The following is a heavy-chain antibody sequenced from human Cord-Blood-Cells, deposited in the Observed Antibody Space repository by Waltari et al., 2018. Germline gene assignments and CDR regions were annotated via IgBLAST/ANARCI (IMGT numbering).Heavy chain of an antibody. CDR1: GGSFSGYS. CDR3: ASGVPASYYYDSSGSFDY. V-gene: IGHV4-34*01. D-gene: IGHD3-22*01. CDR2: INHSGST. J-gene: IGHJ4*02. Sequence: QVQLQQWGAGLLKPSETLSLTCAVYGGSFSGYSWSWIRQPPGKGLEWIGEINHSGSTNYNPSLKSRVTISVDTSKNQFSLKLSSVTAADTAVYYCASGVPASYYYDSSGSFDYWGQGTLVTVSS.